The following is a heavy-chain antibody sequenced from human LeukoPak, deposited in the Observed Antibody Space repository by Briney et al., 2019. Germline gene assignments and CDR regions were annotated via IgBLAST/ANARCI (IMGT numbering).Heavy chain of an antibody. Sequence: PSETLSLTCTVSGGSISTYYWNWIRQPPGKGLEWIGYIYYSGSTNYNPSLKSRVTISVDTSKNQFSLKLSSVTAADTAVYYCARGSWATGDWFDPWGQGTLVTVSS. CDR2: IYYSGST. D-gene: IGHD7-27*01. J-gene: IGHJ5*02. CDR3: ARGSWATGDWFDP. CDR1: GGSISTYY. V-gene: IGHV4-59*13.